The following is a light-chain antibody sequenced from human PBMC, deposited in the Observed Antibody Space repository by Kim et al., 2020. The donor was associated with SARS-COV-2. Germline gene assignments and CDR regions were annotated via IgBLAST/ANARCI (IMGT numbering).Light chain of an antibody. CDR3: QHYGSSQWT. V-gene: IGKV3-20*01. CDR1: QGVTIDS. J-gene: IGKJ1*01. CDR2: GAS. Sequence: PGERAPLSCRACQGVTIDSLLWYQQKPGQAPRLLIHGASTRATGVPDRFSGSGSETDFTLTISRLEPEDFAVYYCQHYGSSQWTFGQGTKVDIK.